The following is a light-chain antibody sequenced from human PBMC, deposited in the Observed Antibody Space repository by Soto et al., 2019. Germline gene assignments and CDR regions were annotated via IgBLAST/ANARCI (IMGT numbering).Light chain of an antibody. CDR2: EVS. Sequence: QSALTQPASVSGSPGQSITISCTGTSSDVGGYNYVSWYQQHPGKAPKLIIYEVSNRPSGVSNRFSGSKSGNTASLTISGLQXXXEAVYYCSSYTSRSTRVFGGGTKLTVL. CDR1: SSDVGGYNY. V-gene: IGLV2-14*01. J-gene: IGLJ3*02. CDR3: SSYTSRSTRV.